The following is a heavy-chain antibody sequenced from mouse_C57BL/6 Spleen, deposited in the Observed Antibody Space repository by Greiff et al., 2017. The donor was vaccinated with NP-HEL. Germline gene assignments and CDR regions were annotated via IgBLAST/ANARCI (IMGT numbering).Heavy chain of an antibody. V-gene: IGHV3-1*01. CDR1: GYSITSGYD. J-gene: IGHJ2*01. CDR3: ARAFYDGYYDY. CDR2: ISYSGST. D-gene: IGHD2-3*01. Sequence: VQLKESGPGMVKPSQSLSLTCTVTGYSITSGYDWHWIRHFPGNKLEWMGYISYSGSTNYNPPLKSRISITHDTSKNHFFLKLNSVTTEDTATYYCARAFYDGYYDYWGQGTTLTVSS.